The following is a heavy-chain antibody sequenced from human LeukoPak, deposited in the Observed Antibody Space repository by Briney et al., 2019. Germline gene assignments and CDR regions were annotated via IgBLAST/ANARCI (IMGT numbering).Heavy chain of an antibody. V-gene: IGHV3-74*01. CDR3: ATKQWLAPPPDS. D-gene: IGHD6-19*01. CDR1: GFTFSKYW. Sequence: GGSLRLSGAASGFTFSKYWMLWVRQAPGKGLESVSRINTDGTVATYADSVKGRFTVSRDNADNTMFLQTNSVRDEDTAVYYCATKQWLAPPPDSWGQGTPVTVSS. J-gene: IGHJ4*02. CDR2: INTDGTVA.